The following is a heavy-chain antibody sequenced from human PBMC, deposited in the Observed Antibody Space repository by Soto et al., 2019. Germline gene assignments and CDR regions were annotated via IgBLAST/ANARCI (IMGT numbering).Heavy chain of an antibody. Sequence: GGSLRLSCAASGFTFSSYSMNWVRQAPGKGLEWVSSISSSSSYIYYADSVKGRFTISRDNAKNSLYLQMNSLRAEDTAVYYCARGKHVVVVPAAMQYYYGMDVWGQGTTVTVSS. D-gene: IGHD2-2*01. J-gene: IGHJ6*02. CDR3: ARGKHVVVVPAAMQYYYGMDV. CDR2: ISSSSSYI. V-gene: IGHV3-21*04. CDR1: GFTFSSYS.